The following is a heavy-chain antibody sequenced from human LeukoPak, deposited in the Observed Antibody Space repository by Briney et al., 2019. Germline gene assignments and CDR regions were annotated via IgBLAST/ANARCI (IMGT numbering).Heavy chain of an antibody. CDR2: IWYDGSNK. V-gene: IGHV3-33*01. Sequence: GGSLRLSCAASGFTFSSYGMHWVRQAPGKGLEWVAVIWYDGSNKYYADSVKGRFTISRDNSKNTLYLQMNSLRAEDTAVYYCARGPSRGQWLVRSDFEYWGQGTLVTVSS. J-gene: IGHJ4*02. D-gene: IGHD6-19*01. CDR3: ARGPSRGQWLVRSDFEY. CDR1: GFTFSSYG.